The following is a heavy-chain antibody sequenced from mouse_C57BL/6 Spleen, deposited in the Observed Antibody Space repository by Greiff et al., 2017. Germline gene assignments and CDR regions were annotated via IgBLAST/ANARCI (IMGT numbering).Heavy chain of an antibody. CDR1: GYAFSSSW. J-gene: IGHJ4*01. Sequence: QVQLQQSGPELVKPGASVKISCKASGYAFSSSWMTWVKQRPGKGLEWIGRIYPGDGDTNYTGKFKGKATLTADKTSSTAYMQHSSLPSEDSAVYFCAKKYDYDGDYDAMDYWGQGTSVTVSA. V-gene: IGHV1-82*01. CDR2: IYPGDGDT. CDR3: AKKYDYDGDYDAMDY. D-gene: IGHD2-4*01.